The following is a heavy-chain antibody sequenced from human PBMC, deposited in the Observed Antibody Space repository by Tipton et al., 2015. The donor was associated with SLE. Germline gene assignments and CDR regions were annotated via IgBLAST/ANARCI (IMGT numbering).Heavy chain of an antibody. Sequence: SLRLSCAASGFTFSSYSMNWVRQAPGKGLEWVSSISSSSSYIYYADSVKGRFTISRDNAKNSLYLQMNSLRAEDTAVYYCARHSYISARRGSGYYYYGMDVWGQGTTVTVSS. CDR2: ISSSSSYI. CDR3: ARHSYISARRGSGYYYYGMDV. V-gene: IGHV3-21*01. CDR1: GFTFSSYS. J-gene: IGHJ6*02. D-gene: IGHD6-6*01.